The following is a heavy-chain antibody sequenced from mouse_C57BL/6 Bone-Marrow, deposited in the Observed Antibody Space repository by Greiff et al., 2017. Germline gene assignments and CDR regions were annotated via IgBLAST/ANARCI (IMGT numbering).Heavy chain of an antibody. CDR1: GFSLTSYG. CDR2: IWSGGNT. Sequence: QVQLQQSGPGLVQPSQSLSITCTVSGFSLTSYGVHWVRQSPGKGLEWLGVIWSGGNTDYNAAFISRLSISKDNSKSQIFFKMNSLQADDTAIYYCARKAMEDWGQGASVTVSS. CDR3: ARKAMED. J-gene: IGHJ4*01. V-gene: IGHV2-2*01.